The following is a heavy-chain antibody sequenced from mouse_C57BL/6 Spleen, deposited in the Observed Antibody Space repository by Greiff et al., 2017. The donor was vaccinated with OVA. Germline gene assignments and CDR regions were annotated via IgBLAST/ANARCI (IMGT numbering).Heavy chain of an antibody. D-gene: IGHD1-1*01. CDR2: ISSGSSTI. V-gene: IGHV5-17*01. J-gene: IGHJ2*01. CDR3: ARDYYGSLFDY. Sequence: EVKLVESGGGLVKPGRSLKLSCAASGFTFSDYGMHWVRQAPEKGLEWVAYISSGSSTIYYADTVKGRFTISRDNAKNTLFLQMTSLRSEDTAMYYCARDYYGSLFDYWGQGTTLTVSS. CDR1: GFTFSDYG.